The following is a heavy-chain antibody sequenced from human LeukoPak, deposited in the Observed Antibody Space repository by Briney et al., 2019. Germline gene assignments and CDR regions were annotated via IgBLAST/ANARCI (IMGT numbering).Heavy chain of an antibody. Sequence: ASVKVSCKASGYTFTSYGISWVRQAPGQGLEWMGWISAYNGNTNYAQKLQGRVTMTTDTSTSTAYMELRSLRSDDTAVYYCARDRSGEPYYYGTDFDYWGQGTLVTVSS. J-gene: IGHJ4*02. V-gene: IGHV1-18*01. CDR1: GYTFTSYG. CDR2: ISAYNGNT. CDR3: ARDRSGEPYYYGTDFDY. D-gene: IGHD3-10*01.